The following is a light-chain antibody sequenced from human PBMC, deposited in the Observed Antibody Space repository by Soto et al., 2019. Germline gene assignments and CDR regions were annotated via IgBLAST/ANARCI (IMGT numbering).Light chain of an antibody. Sequence: QSALTQPASVSGSPGQSITISCMGPTSNVGSDKYVSWYQQHPGKVPKLLIYEVSDRHSGVSDRFSGSKSGNTASLTISGLQAEDEADYYCSSYTTTNTVIFGGGTKLTVL. CDR2: EVS. CDR3: SSYTTTNTVI. J-gene: IGLJ2*01. CDR1: TSNVGSDKY. V-gene: IGLV2-14*01.